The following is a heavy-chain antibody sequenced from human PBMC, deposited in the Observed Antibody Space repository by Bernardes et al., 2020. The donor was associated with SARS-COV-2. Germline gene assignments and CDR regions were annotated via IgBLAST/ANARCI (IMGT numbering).Heavy chain of an antibody. CDR1: GFTFSSYA. CDR3: ARDPMSYRSGWYYYYYGMDV. D-gene: IGHD6-19*01. Sequence: GGSLRLSCAASGFTFSSYAMHWVRQAPGKGLEWVAVISYDGSNKYYADSVKGRFTISRDNSKNTLYLQMNSLRAEDTAVYYCARDPMSYRSGWYYYYYGMDVWGQGTTVTVSS. J-gene: IGHJ6*02. V-gene: IGHV3-30*01. CDR2: ISYDGSNK.